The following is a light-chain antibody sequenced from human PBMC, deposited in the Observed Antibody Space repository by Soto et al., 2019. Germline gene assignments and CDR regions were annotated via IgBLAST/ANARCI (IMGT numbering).Light chain of an antibody. J-gene: IGKJ4*01. V-gene: IGKV1-5*01. CDR3: LHYSTYPLN. Sequence: DIQRTQSPSSLSASIVDIVTITCRASQYISSWLAWYQQKPGKAPKLLMFDTFSLESGVPSRFSGSGSGTEFTLTISSLQTDDFASYYCLHYSTYPLNCGGGTKVDIK. CDR2: DTF. CDR1: QYISSW.